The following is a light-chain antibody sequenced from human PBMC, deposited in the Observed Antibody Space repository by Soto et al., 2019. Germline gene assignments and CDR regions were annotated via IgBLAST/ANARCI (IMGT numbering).Light chain of an antibody. CDR1: SSDVGGYDF. CDR3: SSYTSTNTQI. V-gene: IGLV2-14*01. Sequence: QSALTQPASVSGSPGQSITISCTGTSSDVGGYDFVSWYQQHPGKAPKLMIYEVSYRPSGVFNRFSGSKSGNTASLTISGRQAEDEADYYCSSYTSTNTQIFGGGTKVTVL. J-gene: IGLJ2*01. CDR2: EVS.